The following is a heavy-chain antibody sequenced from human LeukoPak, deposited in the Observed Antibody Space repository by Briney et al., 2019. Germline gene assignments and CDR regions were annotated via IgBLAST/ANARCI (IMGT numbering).Heavy chain of an antibody. CDR2: FDPEDGET. D-gene: IGHD3-10*01. V-gene: IGHV1-24*01. CDR3: ATGRGHATMVRGRSLNGGLCFDY. CDR1: GYTLTGLS. J-gene: IGHJ4*02. Sequence: ASVKVSCKVSGYTLTGLSMHWVRQAPGKGLERMGGFDPEDGETIYAQKFQGRVTMTEDTSTDTAYMELSSLRSEDTAVYYCATGRGHATMVRGRSLNGGLCFDYWGQGTLVTVSS.